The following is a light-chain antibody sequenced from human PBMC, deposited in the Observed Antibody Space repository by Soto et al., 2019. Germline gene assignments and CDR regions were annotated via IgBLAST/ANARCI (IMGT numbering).Light chain of an antibody. CDR1: SSDVGGYDY. Sequence: QSALTQPASVSGSPGQSITISCTGTSSDVGGYDYVSWYQQHPGEVPKLMIFDVSDRPSGVSNRFSGSKSGNTASLTISGLAAEDEADYYCRSFTTSTSEVFGTGTKLTVL. CDR3: RSFTTSTSEV. J-gene: IGLJ1*01. V-gene: IGLV2-14*03. CDR2: DVS.